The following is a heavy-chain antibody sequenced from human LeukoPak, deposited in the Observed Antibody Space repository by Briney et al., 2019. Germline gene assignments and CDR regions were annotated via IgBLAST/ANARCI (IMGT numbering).Heavy chain of an antibody. CDR1: GFTFSSYG. Sequence: GGTLRLSCAASGFTFSSYGMSWVRQAPGKGLEWVSAISGSGGSTYYADSVKGRFTISRDNSKNTLYLQMNSLRAEDTAVYYCASIAAAGLGFDYWGQGTLVTVSS. V-gene: IGHV3-23*01. CDR2: ISGSGGST. CDR3: ASIAAAGLGFDY. D-gene: IGHD6-13*01. J-gene: IGHJ4*02.